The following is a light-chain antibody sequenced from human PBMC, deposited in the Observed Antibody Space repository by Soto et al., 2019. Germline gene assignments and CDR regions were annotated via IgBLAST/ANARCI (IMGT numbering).Light chain of an antibody. CDR1: QSVYSKY. CDR2: GAS. J-gene: IGKJ4*01. V-gene: IGKV3-20*01. CDR3: QQYIRWPLT. Sequence: EIVLTQSPGTLSLSPGESATLSCRASQSVYSKYLAWYQQKPGQAPRLLIYGASSRASGIPDRFSGSGSGTEFTLIISSLQSEDFAVYYCQQYIRWPLTFGGGTKVDIK.